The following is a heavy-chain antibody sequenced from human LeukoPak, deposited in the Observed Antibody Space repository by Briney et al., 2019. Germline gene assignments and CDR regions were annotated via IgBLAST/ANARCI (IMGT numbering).Heavy chain of an antibody. CDR2: IYYSGST. CDR3: ARTTFMITFGGVIVYLSPFDY. D-gene: IGHD3-16*02. J-gene: IGHJ4*02. V-gene: IGHV4-59*12. CDR1: GGSISSYY. Sequence: SETLSLTCTVSGGSISSYYWSWIRQPPGKGLEWIGYIYYSGSTNYNPSLKSRVTISVDTSKNQFSLKLSSVTAADTAVYYCARTTFMITFGGVIVYLSPFDYWGQGTLVTVSS.